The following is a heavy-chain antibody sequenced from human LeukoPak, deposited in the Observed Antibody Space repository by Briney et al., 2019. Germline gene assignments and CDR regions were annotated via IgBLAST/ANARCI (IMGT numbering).Heavy chain of an antibody. CDR2: ISSSGSTI. CDR1: GFTFSSYE. CDR3: AKRYGSSWGQFDF. V-gene: IGHV3-48*03. D-gene: IGHD5-24*01. J-gene: IGHJ4*02. Sequence: GGSLRLSCAASGFTFSSYEMNWVRQAPGQGLEWVSYISSSGSTIYYADSVKGRFTISRDNSKNTLYLQMNSLRAEDTALYYCAKRYGSSWGQFDFWGQGTLVTVSS.